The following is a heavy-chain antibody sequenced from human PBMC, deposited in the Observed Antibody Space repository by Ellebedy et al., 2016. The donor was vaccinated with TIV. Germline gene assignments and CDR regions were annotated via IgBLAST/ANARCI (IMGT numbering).Heavy chain of an antibody. J-gene: IGHJ4*02. CDR2: ISSSSSTI. D-gene: IGHD3-9*01. Sequence: GGSLRLSXAASGFTFSSYSMNWVRQAPGKGLEWVSYISSSSSTIYYADSVKGRFTISRDNAKNSLYLQMNSLRAEDTAVYYCARDPRTYYDILGFDYWGQGTLVTVSS. CDR3: ARDPRTYYDILGFDY. CDR1: GFTFSSYS. V-gene: IGHV3-48*04.